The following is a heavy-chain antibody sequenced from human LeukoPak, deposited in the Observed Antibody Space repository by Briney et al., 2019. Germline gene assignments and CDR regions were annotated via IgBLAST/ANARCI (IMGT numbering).Heavy chain of an antibody. CDR1: GGSISSYY. J-gene: IGHJ4*02. D-gene: IGHD1-26*01. CDR3: ASSGATTTLDY. V-gene: IGHV4-59*01. Sequence: SETLSLTCTVSGGSISSYYWSWIRQPPGKGLEWTGYIYYSGSTNYNPSLKSRVTISVDTSKNQFSLKLSSVTAADTAVYYCASSGATTTLDYWGQGTLVTVSS. CDR2: IYYSGST.